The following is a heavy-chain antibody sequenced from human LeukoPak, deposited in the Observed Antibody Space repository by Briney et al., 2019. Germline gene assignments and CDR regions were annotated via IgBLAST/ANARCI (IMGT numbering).Heavy chain of an antibody. CDR1: GYTFNTYG. V-gene: IGHV1-18*01. Sequence: GASVKVSCRASGYTFNTYGISWVRQAPGQGLEWMGWISTYNGDTNYVQNLQGRVTMTTDTSTSTAYMELSRLRSDDTAVYYCARGYYYDSSGYRYDLDYWGQGTLVTVSS. J-gene: IGHJ4*02. D-gene: IGHD3-22*01. CDR2: ISTYNGDT. CDR3: ARGYYYDSSGYRYDLDY.